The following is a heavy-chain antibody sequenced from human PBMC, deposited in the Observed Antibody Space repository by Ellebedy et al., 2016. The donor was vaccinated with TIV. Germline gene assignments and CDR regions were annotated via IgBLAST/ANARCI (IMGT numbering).Heavy chain of an antibody. D-gene: IGHD1-14*01. CDR3: ARGSEWSKDGDS. CDR1: GGSISSYY. V-gene: IGHV4-59*12. J-gene: IGHJ5*01. CDR2: IYYSGST. Sequence: SETLSLTCTVSGGSISSYYWSWIRQPPGKGLEWIGYIYYSGSTNYNPSLKRRVTISVDTSKNQVSLNLNSATAADTSVYYCARGSEWSKDGDSWGQGTLVTVSS.